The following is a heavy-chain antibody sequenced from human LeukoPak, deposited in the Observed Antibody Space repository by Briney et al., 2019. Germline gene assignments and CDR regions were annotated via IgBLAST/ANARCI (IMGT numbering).Heavy chain of an antibody. CDR1: GGSFSGYY. J-gene: IGHJ4*02. D-gene: IGHD2-2*02. V-gene: IGHV4-34*01. CDR2: INHSGST. CDR3: AGNTFDAHLGY. Sequence: SETLSLTCAVYGGSFSGYYWSWIRQPPGKGLEWIGEINHSGSTNYNPSLKSRVTISVDTSKNQFSLKLSSVTAADTAVYYCAGNTFDAHLGYWGQGTLVTVSS.